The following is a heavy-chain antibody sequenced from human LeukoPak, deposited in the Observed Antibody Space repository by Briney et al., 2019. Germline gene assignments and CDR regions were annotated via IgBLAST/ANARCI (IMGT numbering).Heavy chain of an antibody. CDR1: GLTFSSYA. Sequence: PGGSLRLSCAASGLTFSSYAMNWVRQAPGRGLEWVSGISSSGGSTHYTDSVKGRSTISRDSSKNTLYLQMNSLRVEDTAVYYCAKLAPAEYSGYDGDYWGQGTLVTVSS. V-gene: IGHV3-23*01. CDR2: ISSSGGST. CDR3: AKLAPAEYSGYDGDY. J-gene: IGHJ4*02. D-gene: IGHD5-12*01.